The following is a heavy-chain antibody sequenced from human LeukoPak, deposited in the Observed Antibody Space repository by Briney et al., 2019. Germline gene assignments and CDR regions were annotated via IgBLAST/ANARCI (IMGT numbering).Heavy chain of an antibody. Sequence: GGSLRLSCAASGFTFSSYGMHWVRQAPGKGLEWVAVIWYDGSNKYYADSVKGRFTISRDNSKNTLYLQMNSLRAEDTAVYYRARGGQYSSSWYGYFDYWGQGTLVTVSS. CDR2: IWYDGSNK. CDR3: ARGGQYSSSWYGYFDY. V-gene: IGHV3-33*01. CDR1: GFTFSSYG. J-gene: IGHJ4*02. D-gene: IGHD6-13*01.